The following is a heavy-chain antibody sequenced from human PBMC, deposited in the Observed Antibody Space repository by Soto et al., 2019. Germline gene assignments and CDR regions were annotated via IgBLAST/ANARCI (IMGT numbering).Heavy chain of an antibody. V-gene: IGHV3-23*01. D-gene: IGHD2-21*01. J-gene: IGHJ4*02. CDR1: GFTFSNYG. Sequence: EVQLLESGGGLIQPGGSLRLSCEASGFTFSNYGMTWVRQAPGKGLEWVSTISGSGDRAFYADPVKGRFTISRDNSKNTLYLQMNSLSAEDTAIYYCAKKMIASTLADFFDYWCQGILVTVSS. CDR3: AKKMIASTLADFFDY. CDR2: ISGSGDRA.